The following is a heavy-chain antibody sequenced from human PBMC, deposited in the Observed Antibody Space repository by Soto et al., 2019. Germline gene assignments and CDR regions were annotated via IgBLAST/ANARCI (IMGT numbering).Heavy chain of an antibody. CDR2: IHYSGST. CDR3: ARRKVRSETGTNSWLAP. D-gene: IGHD4-4*01. Sequence: SETLSLTCTVSSGSINSHYWNWIRQPPGRGLEWIGHIHYSGSTNYNPSLKSRVSISVDTSKNQFYLNLTSVTAAATAVYYCARRKVRSETGTNSWLAPGAQGALVTVSS. CDR1: SGSINSHY. J-gene: IGHJ5*02. V-gene: IGHV4-59*08.